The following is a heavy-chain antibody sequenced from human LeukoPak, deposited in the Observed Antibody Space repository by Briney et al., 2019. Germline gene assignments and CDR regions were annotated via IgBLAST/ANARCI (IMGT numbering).Heavy chain of an antibody. Sequence: GGSLRLSCAASGFTLSTYWMSWIRQAPGKGLEWVSYISSSGSTIYYADSVKGRFTISRDNAKNSLYLQMNSLRAEDTAVYYCARTAEEWELLSYYYYMDVWGKGTTVTVSS. CDR2: ISSSGSTI. CDR1: GFTLSTYW. V-gene: IGHV3-11*04. D-gene: IGHD1-26*01. J-gene: IGHJ6*03. CDR3: ARTAEEWELLSYYYYMDV.